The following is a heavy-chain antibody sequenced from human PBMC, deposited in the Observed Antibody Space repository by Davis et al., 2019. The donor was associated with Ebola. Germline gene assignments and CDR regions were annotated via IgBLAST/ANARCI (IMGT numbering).Heavy chain of an antibody. D-gene: IGHD1-26*01. CDR1: GFTFSSYS. CDR3: ARVRYSGSYHNWFDP. CDR2: ISSSSSTI. V-gene: IGHV3-48*02. Sequence: PGGSLRLSCAASGFTFSSYSMNWVRQAPGKGLEWVSYISSSSSTIYYADSVKGRFTISRDNAKNSLYLQMNSLRDEDTAVYYCARVRYSGSYHNWFDPWGQGTLVTVSS. J-gene: IGHJ5*02.